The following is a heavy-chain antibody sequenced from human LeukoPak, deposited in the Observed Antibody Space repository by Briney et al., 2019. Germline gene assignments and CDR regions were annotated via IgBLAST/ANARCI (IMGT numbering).Heavy chain of an antibody. D-gene: IGHD3-16*01. J-gene: IGHJ4*02. V-gene: IGHV4-34*01. CDR3: ARAAWAYLDY. CDR2: INHSGST. Sequence: SETLSLTCAVYGGSFSGYYWSWIRQPPGKGLEWIGEINHSGSTNYNPSLKSRVTISVDTSKNQFSLKLSSVTAADTAVYYCARAAWAYLDYWGQGTLVTVSS. CDR1: GGSFSGYY.